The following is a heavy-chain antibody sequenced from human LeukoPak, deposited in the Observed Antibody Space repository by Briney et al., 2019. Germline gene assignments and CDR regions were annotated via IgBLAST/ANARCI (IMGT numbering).Heavy chain of an antibody. J-gene: IGHJ4*02. D-gene: IGHD3-10*01. V-gene: IGHV5-51*01. Sequence: GSLTISCKGSGYSFTSYWIGWVRQMPGKGLEWMGVIYPGDSDTRYSPSFQGQVTISADKSISTAYLQWSSLKASDTAMYYCARLRISQDSRSYYFDYWGQGTLVTVSS. CDR1: GYSFTSYW. CDR3: ARLRISQDSRSYYFDY. CDR2: IYPGDSDT.